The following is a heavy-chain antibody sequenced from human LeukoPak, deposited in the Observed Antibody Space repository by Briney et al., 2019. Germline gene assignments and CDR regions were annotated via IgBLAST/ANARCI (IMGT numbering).Heavy chain of an antibody. CDR2: IYYSGST. J-gene: IGHJ4*02. CDR1: GGSISSSSYY. CDR3: ARDFGDLLFDY. D-gene: IGHD2-21*01. Sequence: SETLSLTCTVSGGSISSSSYYWGWIRQPPGKGLEWIGSIYYSGSTYYNPSLKSRVTISVDTSKNQFSLKLSSVTAADTAVYYCARDFGDLLFDYWGQGTLVTVSS. V-gene: IGHV4-39*07.